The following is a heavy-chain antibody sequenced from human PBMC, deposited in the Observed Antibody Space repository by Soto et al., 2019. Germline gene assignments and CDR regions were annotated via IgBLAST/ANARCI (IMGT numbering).Heavy chain of an antibody. D-gene: IGHD5-12*01. CDR1: GYTFTGYC. V-gene: IGHV1-2*02. Sequence: ASVKVSCKASGYTFTGYCMHWVRQAPGQGLEWMGWINPNSGGTNYAQKFQGRVTMTRDTSISTAYMELSRLRSDDTAVYYCARDYSGYDLPYYYYGMDVWGQGTTVTVSS. CDR2: INPNSGGT. J-gene: IGHJ6*02. CDR3: ARDYSGYDLPYYYYGMDV.